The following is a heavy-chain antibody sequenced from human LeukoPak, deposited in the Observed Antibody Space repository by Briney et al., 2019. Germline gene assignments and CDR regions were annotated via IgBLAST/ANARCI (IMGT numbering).Heavy chain of an antibody. V-gene: IGHV1-69*05. D-gene: IGHD4-11*01. CDR2: IIPIFGTA. CDR1: GGTFSSYA. J-gene: IGHJ3*02. CDR3: AGPIDYSSHLGAFDI. Sequence: GSSVKVSCKASGGTFSSYAISWVRQAPGQGLEWMGGIIPIFGTANYAQKFQGRVTITTDESTSTAYMELSSLRSEDTAVYYCAGPIDYSSHLGAFDIWGQGTMVTVSS.